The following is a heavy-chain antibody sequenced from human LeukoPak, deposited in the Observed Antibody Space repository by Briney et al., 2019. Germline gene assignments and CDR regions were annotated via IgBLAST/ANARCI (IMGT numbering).Heavy chain of an antibody. D-gene: IGHD1-1*01. V-gene: IGHV3-30*03. CDR2: VSHEGSNK. CDR1: GFTFSTYW. J-gene: IGHJ4*02. Sequence: GGSLRLSCAASGFTFSTYWMHWVRQAPGKGLEWVAVVSHEGSNKNYADSVKGRFTISRDSSENTVYLQMNSLGADDTALYNWATVRRLEYYFEDWGQGTLVTVSS. CDR3: ATVRRLEYYFED.